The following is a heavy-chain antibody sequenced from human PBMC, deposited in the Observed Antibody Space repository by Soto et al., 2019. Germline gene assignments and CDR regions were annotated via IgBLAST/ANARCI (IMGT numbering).Heavy chain of an antibody. CDR1: GYTFTSYY. V-gene: IGHV1-46*03. J-gene: IGHJ4*02. D-gene: IGHD2-2*01. CDR3: ARGPGVVVVPAAMPDY. CDR2: INPSGGST. Sequence: ASVKFSCKASGYTFTSYYMHWVRQAPGQGLEWMGIINPSGGSTSYAQKFQGRVTMTRDTSTSTVYMELSSLRSEDTAVYYCARGPGVVVVPAAMPDYWGQGTLVTVS.